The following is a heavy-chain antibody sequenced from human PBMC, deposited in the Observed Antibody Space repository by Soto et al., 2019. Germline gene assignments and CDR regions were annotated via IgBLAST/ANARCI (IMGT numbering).Heavy chain of an antibody. V-gene: IGHV3-30*03. CDR2: ISYDGSNK. D-gene: IGHD4-17*01. Sequence: QVQLVESGGGVVQPGRTLRLSCAASGFTFSSYGMHWVRQAPGKGLEWVAVISYDGSNKYYADSVKGLFTISRDKSKNTLYLQMNSLRAEDTAVYYCAPWVGAFDYWGQGTLVTVSS. J-gene: IGHJ4*02. CDR3: APWVGAFDY. CDR1: GFTFSSYG.